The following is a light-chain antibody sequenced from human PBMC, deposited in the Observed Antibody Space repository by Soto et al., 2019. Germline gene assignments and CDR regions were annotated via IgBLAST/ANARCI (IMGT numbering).Light chain of an antibody. CDR1: SSDVGDYNY. J-gene: IGLJ1*01. CDR2: DVS. Sequence: QSALTQPASVSGSPGQSITISCTGTSSDVGDYNYVSWYQQHPGTAPKFLIYDVSNRPSGVSNRFSGSNSGNTASLTISGLQAEDEDDYYYSSYTSTSTPYVFGTGTKVTVL. V-gene: IGLV2-14*03. CDR3: SSYTSTSTPYV.